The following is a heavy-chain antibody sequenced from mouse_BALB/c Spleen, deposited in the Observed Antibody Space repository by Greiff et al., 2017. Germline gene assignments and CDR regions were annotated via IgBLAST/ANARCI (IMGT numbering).Heavy chain of an antibody. V-gene: IGHV1S137*01. D-gene: IGHD1-1*01. CDR1: GYTFTAYA. CDR2: ISTYYGDA. J-gene: IGHJ4*01. Sequence: QVQLQQSGAELVRPGVSVKISCKGSGYTFTAYAMHWVKQSHAKSLEWIGVISTYYGDASYNQKFKGKATMTVDKSSSTAYMELARLTSEDSAIYYCARCYYGSRSLWAMDYWGQGTSGTVSS. CDR3: ARCYYGSRSLWAMDY.